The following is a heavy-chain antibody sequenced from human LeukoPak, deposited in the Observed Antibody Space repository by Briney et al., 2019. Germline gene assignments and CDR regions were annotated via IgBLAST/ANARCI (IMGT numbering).Heavy chain of an antibody. CDR3: ARGVVVVVAATRNYYYYGMDV. V-gene: IGHV4-34*01. CDR2: INHSGST. Sequence: SETLSLTCAVYGGSFSGYYWSWIRQPPGKGLEWVGEINHSGSTNYNPSLKSRVTISVDTSKNQFSLKLSSVPAADTAVYYCARGVVVVVAATRNYYYYGMDVWGQGTTVTVSS. J-gene: IGHJ6*02. D-gene: IGHD2-15*01. CDR1: GGSFSGYY.